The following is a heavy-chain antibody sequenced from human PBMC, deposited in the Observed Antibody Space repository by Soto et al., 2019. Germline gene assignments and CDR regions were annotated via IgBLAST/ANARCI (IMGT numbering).Heavy chain of an antibody. D-gene: IGHD3-16*01. CDR3: VGALTYEVPYYYYGMDV. V-gene: IGHV3-7*01. Sequence: GGSLRLSCAASGFSFSAYLMSWVRQAPGKGLEWVANIKQGGNEKFYVDSVKGRFTISRDNDKKSLYLQMDSLRVEDTAVYYCVGALTYEVPYYYYGMDVWGQGTTVTVSS. CDR1: GFSFSAYL. J-gene: IGHJ6*02. CDR2: IKQGGNEK.